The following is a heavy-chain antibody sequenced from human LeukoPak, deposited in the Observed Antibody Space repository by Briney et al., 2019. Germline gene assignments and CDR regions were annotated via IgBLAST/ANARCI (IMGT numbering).Heavy chain of an antibody. V-gene: IGHV3-64*01. D-gene: IGHD4-17*01. CDR3: AREAPKGDYGDYFDY. J-gene: IGHJ4*02. Sequence: PGGSLRLSCAASGFTFSSYAMHWVRQAPGKGLEYVSAISSNGGSTYYANSVKGRFTISRDNSKNTLYLQMGSLRAEDMAVYYCAREAPKGDYGDYFDYWGQGTLVTVSS. CDR1: GFTFSSYA. CDR2: ISSNGGST.